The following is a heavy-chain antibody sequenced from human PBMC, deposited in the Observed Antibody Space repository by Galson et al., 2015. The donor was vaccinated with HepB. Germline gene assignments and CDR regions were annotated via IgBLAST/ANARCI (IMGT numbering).Heavy chain of an antibody. V-gene: IGHV3-23*01. Sequence: SLRLSCAASGFTFSSYAMSWVRQAPGKGLEWVSAISGSGGSTYYADSVKGRFTISRDNSKNTLYLQMNSLRAEDTAVYYCAKTIRRGGFSVAGATYFDYWGQGTLVTVSS. CDR1: GFTFSSYA. CDR3: AKTIRRGGFSVAGATYFDY. J-gene: IGHJ4*02. D-gene: IGHD6-19*01. CDR2: ISGSGGST.